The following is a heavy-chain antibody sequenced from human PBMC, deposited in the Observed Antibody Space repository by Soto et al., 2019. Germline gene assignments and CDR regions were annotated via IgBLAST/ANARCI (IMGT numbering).Heavy chain of an antibody. CDR2: INHSGST. J-gene: IGHJ5*02. CDR1: GGSFGGYY. V-gene: IGHV4-34*01. CDR3: ARAGRSYYGSRRLRNWFDP. Sequence: SETLSLTCAVYGGSFGGYYWSWIRQPPGKGLEWIGEINHSGSTNYNPSLKSRVTISVDTSKNQFSLKLSSVTAADTAVYYCARAGRSYYGSRRLRNWFDPWGQGTLVTVSS. D-gene: IGHD3-10*01.